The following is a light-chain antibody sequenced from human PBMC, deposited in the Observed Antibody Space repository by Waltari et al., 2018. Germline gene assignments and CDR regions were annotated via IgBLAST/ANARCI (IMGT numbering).Light chain of an antibody. CDR1: SSDVGSYDL. Sequence: QSALTQPASVSGSPGQSITISCTGTSSDVGSYDLVSWYQQFPGKAPKLMIYEVSKRPSGVSNRFSGSKSGNTASLTISGLQAEDEADYYGCSYAVSNTFPYVFGSGTKVTVL. V-gene: IGLV2-23*02. CDR3: CSYAVSNTFPYV. CDR2: EVS. J-gene: IGLJ1*01.